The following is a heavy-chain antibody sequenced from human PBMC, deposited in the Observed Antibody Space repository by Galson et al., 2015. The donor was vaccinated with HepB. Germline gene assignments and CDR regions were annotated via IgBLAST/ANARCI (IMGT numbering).Heavy chain of an antibody. Sequence: SLRLSCAASGFTFSSYALSWVRQAPGKGLEWVSIISGSGITTYYADSVKGRFTISRDNSRNTLFLHVNTLGAGDTAIYYCAKAALAGARSAFDIWGQGTVVTVSS. CDR2: ISGSGITT. D-gene: IGHD1-26*01. V-gene: IGHV3-23*01. CDR1: GFTFSSYA. J-gene: IGHJ3*02. CDR3: AKAALAGARSAFDI.